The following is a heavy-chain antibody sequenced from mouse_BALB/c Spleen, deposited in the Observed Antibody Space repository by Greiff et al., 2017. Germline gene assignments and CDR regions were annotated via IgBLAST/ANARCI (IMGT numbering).Heavy chain of an antibody. CDR3: ARVGGNYPLAY. V-gene: IGHV2-2*02. J-gene: IGHJ3*01. Sequence: VKLVESGPGLVQPSQSLSITCTVSGFSLTSYGVHWVRQSPGKGLEWLGVIWSGGSTDYNAAFISRLSISKDNSKSQVFFKMNSLQANDTAIYYCARVGGNYPLAYWGQGTLVTVSA. CDR1: GFSLTSYG. D-gene: IGHD2-1*01. CDR2: IWSGGST.